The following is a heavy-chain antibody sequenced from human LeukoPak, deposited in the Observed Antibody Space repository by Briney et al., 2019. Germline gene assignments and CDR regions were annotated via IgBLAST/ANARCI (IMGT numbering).Heavy chain of an antibody. D-gene: IGHD4-23*01. CDR3: AKERQGGNSYGDEAFYFDY. CDR1: GYTFTSYY. Sequence: ASVKVSCKASGYTFTSYYMHWVRQAPGQGLEWMGIINPSGGSTSYAQKFQGRVTMTRDTSTNTVYMELSSLRSEDTAIYYCAKERQGGNSYGDEAFYFDYWGQGTLVTVSS. V-gene: IGHV1-46*01. CDR2: INPSGGST. J-gene: IGHJ4*02.